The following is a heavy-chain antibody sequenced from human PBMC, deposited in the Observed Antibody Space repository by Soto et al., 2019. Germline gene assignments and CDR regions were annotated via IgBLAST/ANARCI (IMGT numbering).Heavy chain of an antibody. D-gene: IGHD6-19*01. CDR1: GFTFNNYA. Sequence: VQLLESGGGLVQPGGSLRLSCAASGFTFNNYAMSWVRQAPGKGLEWVSAISGSGGSTYYADSVKGRFTISRDNSKNTLYLQMNSLRAEDTAVYYCAKDGNSGWYFSLADYWGQGTLVTVSS. CDR3: AKDGNSGWYFSLADY. J-gene: IGHJ4*02. CDR2: ISGSGGST. V-gene: IGHV3-23*01.